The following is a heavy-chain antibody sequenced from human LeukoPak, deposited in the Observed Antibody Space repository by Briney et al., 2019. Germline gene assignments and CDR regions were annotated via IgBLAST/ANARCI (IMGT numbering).Heavy chain of an antibody. CDR2: INSDGSST. V-gene: IGHV3-74*01. D-gene: IGHD3-22*01. Sequence: GGSLRLSCAASGFTFSSYWMHWVRQAPGKGLVWVSRINSDGSSTSYADSVKGRFTISRDNAKNTLYLQMNSLRAEDTAVYYCAREGNFFANYYDSSGYYPAFWGQGTLVTVSS. J-gene: IGHJ4*02. CDR1: GFTFSSYW. CDR3: AREGNFFANYYDSSGYYPAF.